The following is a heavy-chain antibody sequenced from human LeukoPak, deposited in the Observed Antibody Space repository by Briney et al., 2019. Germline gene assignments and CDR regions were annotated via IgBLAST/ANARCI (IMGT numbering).Heavy chain of an antibody. V-gene: IGHV1-2*06. J-gene: IGHJ3*02. CDR3: ARGPRLDSSGWYYGAFDI. CDR1: GYTFTGYY. Sequence: GASVKVSCKASGYTFTGYYIHWVRQAPGQGLERMGRINPNSGGTNYAQKFQGRVTMTRDTSISTAYMELSRLRSDDTAVYYCARGPRLDSSGWYYGAFDIWGQGTMVTVSS. CDR2: INPNSGGT. D-gene: IGHD6-19*01.